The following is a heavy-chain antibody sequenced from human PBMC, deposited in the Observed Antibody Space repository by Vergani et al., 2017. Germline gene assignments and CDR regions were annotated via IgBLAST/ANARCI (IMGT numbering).Heavy chain of an antibody. J-gene: IGHJ4*02. CDR2: INAGKCNT. CDR3: ARQSITIFGVVKKGGDY. V-gene: IGHV1-3*01. Sequence: QVQLVQSGAEVKKPGASVKVSCKASGYTFTSYAMHWVRQAPGQRLEWMGWINAGKCNTKYTQKFQGRVPMTRDTSASAAYMELSSLRAEDTAVYYCARQSITIFGVVKKGGDYWGQGTLVTVSS. CDR1: GYTFTSYA. D-gene: IGHD3-3*01.